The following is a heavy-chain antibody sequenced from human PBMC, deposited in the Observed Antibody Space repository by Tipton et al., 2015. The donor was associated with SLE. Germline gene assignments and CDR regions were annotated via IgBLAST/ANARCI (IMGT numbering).Heavy chain of an antibody. CDR3: ARGEMDVFDI. CDR1: GGSISSFY. CDR2: AFYSGTT. Sequence: TLSLTCSVSGGSISSFYWSWIRQPPGKGLEWIGYAFYSGTTDSNPSLKSRVTLSIDTSKNHFSLRLDSVTAADTALYYCARGEMDVFDIWGQGTVVSVSS. J-gene: IGHJ3*02. V-gene: IGHV4-59*12.